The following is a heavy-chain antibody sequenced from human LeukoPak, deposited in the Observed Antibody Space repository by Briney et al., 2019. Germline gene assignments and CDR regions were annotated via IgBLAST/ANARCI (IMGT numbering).Heavy chain of an antibody. Sequence: SETLSLTCTASGGSISSYYWSWIRQPPGKGLEWIGYIYYSGSTNYNPSLKSRVTISVDTSKNQFSLKLSSVTAADTAVYYCARLAAADAHFDYWGQGTLVTVSS. D-gene: IGHD6-13*01. CDR1: GGSISSYY. CDR3: ARLAAADAHFDY. V-gene: IGHV4-59*08. J-gene: IGHJ4*02. CDR2: IYYSGST.